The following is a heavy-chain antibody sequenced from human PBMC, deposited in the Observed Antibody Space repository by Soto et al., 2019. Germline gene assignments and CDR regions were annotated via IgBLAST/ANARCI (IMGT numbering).Heavy chain of an antibody. Sequence: EVQLVESGGGLVQPGGSLRLSCAASGFTFSSYSMNWVRQAPGKGLEWVSYIGSSGSTIYYADSVKGRFTISRDSAKNSLYLQMTTLSAADSAVSYFSICLVYALFDYWAQGTLVTVSS. J-gene: IGHJ4*02. V-gene: IGHV3-48*01. CDR1: GFTFSSYS. D-gene: IGHD2-8*01. CDR3: SICLVYALFDY. CDR2: IGSSGSTI.